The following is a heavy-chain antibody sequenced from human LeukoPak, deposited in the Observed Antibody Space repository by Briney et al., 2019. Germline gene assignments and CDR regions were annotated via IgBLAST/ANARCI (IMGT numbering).Heavy chain of an antibody. CDR3: ARRTAASGTPLGY. CDR1: GYTFTSYD. D-gene: IGHD6-13*01. J-gene: IGHJ4*02. V-gene: IGHV1-8*03. CDR2: MNPNSGNT. Sequence: ASVKVSCKASGYTFTSYDINWVRQATGQGLEWMGWMNPNSGNTGYAQKFQGRVTITRNTSISTAYMELSSLRSEDTAVYYCARRTAASGTPLGYWGQGTLLTVSS.